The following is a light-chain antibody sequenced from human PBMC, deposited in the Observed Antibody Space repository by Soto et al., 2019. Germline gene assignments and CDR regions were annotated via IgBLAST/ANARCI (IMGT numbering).Light chain of an antibody. CDR1: SSDVGGYNY. CDR3: SSYTSSSTLYV. V-gene: IGLV2-14*01. Sequence: QSALTQPASVSGSPGQSITISCTGTSSDVGGYNYVSWYQQHPGKAPKLMIYDVSNRPSGVSNRFSGSKSGNTASLTISGLQAADEADYDCSSYTSSSTLYVFGTGTKLTVL. J-gene: IGLJ1*01. CDR2: DVS.